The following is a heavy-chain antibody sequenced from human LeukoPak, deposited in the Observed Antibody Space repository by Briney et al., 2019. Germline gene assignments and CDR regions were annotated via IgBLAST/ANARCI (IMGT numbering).Heavy chain of an antibody. V-gene: IGHV3-48*01. CDR2: ISSSSSTI. Sequence: GGSLRLSCAASGFTFSSYSMNWVRQAPGKGLEWVSYISSSSSTIYYADSVKGRFTISRDNAKNSLYRQMNSLRAEDTAVYYCARGSGSYENWFDPWGQGTLVTVSS. CDR1: GFTFSSYS. CDR3: ARGSGSYENWFDP. D-gene: IGHD3-10*01. J-gene: IGHJ5*02.